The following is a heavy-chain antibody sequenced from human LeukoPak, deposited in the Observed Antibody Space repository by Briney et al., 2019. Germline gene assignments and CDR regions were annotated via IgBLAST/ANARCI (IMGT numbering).Heavy chain of an antibody. D-gene: IGHD3-22*01. V-gene: IGHV3-33*01. J-gene: IGHJ4*02. Sequence: GGSLRLSCAASGFTFSSYGMHWVRQAPGKGLEWVAVIWYDGSDKYYADSVKGRFTISRDNSKNTLYLQTSSLRAEDTAVYYCSIYDSSGSFAYWGQGTLVTVSS. CDR2: IWYDGSDK. CDR1: GFTFSSYG. CDR3: SIYDSSGSFAY.